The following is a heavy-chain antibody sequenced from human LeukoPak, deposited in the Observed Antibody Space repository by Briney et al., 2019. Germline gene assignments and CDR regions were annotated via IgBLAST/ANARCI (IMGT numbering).Heavy chain of an antibody. D-gene: IGHD4-23*01. Sequence: ASVKVSCKASGYIFSNYGITWVRQAPGHGLEWMGWISGHSGNTNYAQKFQDRATMTTDTSTSTAYMELRSLRSDDTAVYYCARDKAVTTEVTQHFQHWGQGTLVTVSS. CDR1: GYIFSNYG. V-gene: IGHV1-18*01. CDR2: ISGHSGNT. J-gene: IGHJ1*01. CDR3: ARDKAVTTEVTQHFQH.